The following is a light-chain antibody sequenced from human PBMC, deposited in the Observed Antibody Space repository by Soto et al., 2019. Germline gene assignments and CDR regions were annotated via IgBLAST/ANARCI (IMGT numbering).Light chain of an antibody. CDR3: VLYVGSGIVV. CDR1: SGSVSSSYY. V-gene: IGLV8-61*01. J-gene: IGLJ2*01. Sequence: QAVVTQEPSFSVSPGGTVTLTCGLSSGSVSSSYYPSWYQQTPGQAPRTLIYSTNTRSSGVPDRFSGSILGNKAALTITGAQADDDSDYYGVLYVGSGIVVFGGGTKLTVL. CDR2: STN.